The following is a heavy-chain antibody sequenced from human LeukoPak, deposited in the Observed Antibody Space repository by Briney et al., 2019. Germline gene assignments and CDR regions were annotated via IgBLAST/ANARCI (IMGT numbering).Heavy chain of an antibody. CDR1: GGSISSSSYY. CDR3: AALLWSGYYTQPGYFDY. J-gene: IGHJ4*02. D-gene: IGHD3-3*01. V-gene: IGHV4-39*07. Sequence: SETLSLTCTVSGGSISSSSYYWGWIRQPPGKGLEWIGSIYYSGSTYYNPSLKSRVTISVDTSKNQFSLNLSSVTAADTAVYYCAALLWSGYYTQPGYFDYWGQGTLVTVSS. CDR2: IYYSGST.